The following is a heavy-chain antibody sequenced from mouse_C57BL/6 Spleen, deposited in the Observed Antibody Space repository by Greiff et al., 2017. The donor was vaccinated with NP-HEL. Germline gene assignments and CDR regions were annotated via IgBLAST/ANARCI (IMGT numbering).Heavy chain of an antibody. CDR1: GYTFTSYW. J-gene: IGHJ3*01. V-gene: IGHV1-61*01. Sequence: QVQLQQPGAELVRPGSSVKLSCKASGYTFTSYWMDWVKQRPGQGLEWIGNIYPSDSETNYNQKFKDKATLTVDKSSSTAYMQLSSLTSEDSAVYYCARLGYDAGFAYWGQGTLVTVSA. D-gene: IGHD2-2*01. CDR3: ARLGYDAGFAY. CDR2: IYPSDSET.